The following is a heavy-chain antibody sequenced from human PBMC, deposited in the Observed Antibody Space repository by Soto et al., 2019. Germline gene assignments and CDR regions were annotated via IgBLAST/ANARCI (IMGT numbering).Heavy chain of an antibody. V-gene: IGHV1-3*01. D-gene: IGHD6-19*01. Sequence: ASVKVSCKASGYTFTSYAMHWVRQAPGQRLEWMGWINAGNGNTKYSQKFQGRVTITRDTSASTAYMELSSLRSEDTAVYYCARDHVAVAGYFDYWGQGTLVTVSS. CDR3: ARDHVAVAGYFDY. J-gene: IGHJ4*02. CDR2: INAGNGNT. CDR1: GYTFTSYA.